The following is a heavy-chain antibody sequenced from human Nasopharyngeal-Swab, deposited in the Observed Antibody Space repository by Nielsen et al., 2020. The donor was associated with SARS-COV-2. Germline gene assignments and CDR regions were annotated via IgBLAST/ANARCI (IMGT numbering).Heavy chain of an antibody. CDR1: GFTFSRYA. J-gene: IGHJ4*02. Sequence: GESLKISCAASGFTFSRYAMSWVRQAPGKGLEWVSGINSPGGTYYRDSVRGRFTISKDNSQNALYLQMDSPRAEDTAIYYCVKDYPELVGSSSIFDYWGQGIQVTVSS. V-gene: IGHV3-23*01. D-gene: IGHD3-10*01. CDR2: INSPGGT. CDR3: VKDYPELVGSSSIFDY.